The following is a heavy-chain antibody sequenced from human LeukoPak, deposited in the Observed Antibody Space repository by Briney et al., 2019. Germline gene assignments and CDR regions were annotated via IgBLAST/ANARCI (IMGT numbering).Heavy chain of an antibody. CDR1: GSRFTSYW. Sequence: GESLKISCKGPGSRFTSYWIGWVRQMPGKGLEWMGIIYPGDSDTRYSPSFQGQVTISADKSISTAYLQWSSLKASDTAMYYCARDNYGDYVTFDYWGQGTLVTVSS. CDR2: IYPGDSDT. V-gene: IGHV5-51*01. CDR3: ARDNYGDYVTFDY. J-gene: IGHJ4*02. D-gene: IGHD4-17*01.